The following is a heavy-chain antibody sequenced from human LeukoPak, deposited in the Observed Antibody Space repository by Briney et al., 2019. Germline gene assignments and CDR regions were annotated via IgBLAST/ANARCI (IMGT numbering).Heavy chain of an antibody. CDR2: ISSSSSYI. CDR1: GFTFSSYS. Sequence: GGSLRLSCAASGFTFSSYSMTWVRQAPGKGLEWVSSISSSSSYIYYADSVKGRFTISRDNAKNSLYLQMNSLRAEDTAVYYCARHDSSGYVDYWGQGTLVTVSS. CDR3: ARHDSSGYVDY. V-gene: IGHV3-21*01. J-gene: IGHJ4*02. D-gene: IGHD3-22*01.